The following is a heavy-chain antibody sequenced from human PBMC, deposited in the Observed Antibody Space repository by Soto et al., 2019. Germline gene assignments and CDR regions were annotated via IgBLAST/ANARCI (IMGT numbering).Heavy chain of an antibody. CDR3: TRGDIVLMVYAKDAFDI. CDR1: GFTFGDYA. V-gene: IGHV3-49*05. J-gene: IGHJ3*02. Sequence: EVQLVESGGGLVKPGRSLRLSCTASGFTFGDYAMSWFRQAPGKGLEWVGFIRSKAYGGTTEYAASVKGRFTISRDDSKSIDYLQMNSLKTEDTAVYYCTRGDIVLMVYAKDAFDIWGQGTMVTVYS. CDR2: IRSKAYGGTT. D-gene: IGHD2-8*01.